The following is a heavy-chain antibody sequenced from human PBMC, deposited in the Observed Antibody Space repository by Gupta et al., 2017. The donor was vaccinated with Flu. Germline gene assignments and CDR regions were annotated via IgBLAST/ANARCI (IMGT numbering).Heavy chain of an antibody. CDR3: ARAEWLVHRYCDF. D-gene: IGHD6-19*01. Sequence: EVQLVESGGGLVKPGGSLRLSCAASGSTFRNHYMHWVRQAPGKGLEWVASINPDGSATSYVDSVRGRFTLSRDNTENSIYLQMNSLTAEDTAVYYWARAEWLVHRYCDFWGQGALVTVSS. CDR1: GSTFRNHY. CDR2: INPDGSAT. V-gene: IGHV3-7*01. J-gene: IGHJ4*02.